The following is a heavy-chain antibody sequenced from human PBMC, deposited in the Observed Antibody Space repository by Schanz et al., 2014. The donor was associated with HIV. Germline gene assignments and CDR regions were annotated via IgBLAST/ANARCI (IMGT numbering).Heavy chain of an antibody. Sequence: EVQLVESGGGLVKPGGSLRLSCAASGFTFSSYSMNWVRQAPGKGLEWVSSISSSSSYIYYADSMKGRFTISRDNAKNSLYLQMNSLRAEDTAVYYCVRVRSPRVKIVVVMDYYYYGMDVWGQGTTVTVSS. CDR2: ISSSSSYI. V-gene: IGHV3-21*01. CDR1: GFTFSSYS. D-gene: IGHD3-22*01. CDR3: VRVRSPRVKIVVVMDYYYYGMDV. J-gene: IGHJ6*02.